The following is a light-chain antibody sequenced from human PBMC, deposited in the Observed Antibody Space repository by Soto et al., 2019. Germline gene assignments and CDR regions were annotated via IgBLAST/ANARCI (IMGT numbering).Light chain of an antibody. Sequence: EIVLTQSPGTLSLSPGERATLSCRASQSVNSDYLAWYQQKPGQAPRLLIFDASQRATGIPARFRGSGSGTDFTLSISSLEPEDFAVYYCQQRTDRPPWTFGQGTKVDIK. CDR2: DAS. V-gene: IGKV3-11*01. J-gene: IGKJ1*01. CDR1: QSVNSDY. CDR3: QQRTDRPPWT.